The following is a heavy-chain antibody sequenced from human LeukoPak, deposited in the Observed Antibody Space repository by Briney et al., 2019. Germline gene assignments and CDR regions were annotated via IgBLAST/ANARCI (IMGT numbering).Heavy chain of an antibody. CDR3: ARESLGAADDYGGNPFDY. CDR2: INPISGGT. V-gene: IGHV1-2*02. CDR1: GYTFTGYY. D-gene: IGHD4-23*01. Sequence: GASVKVSCKASGYTFTGYYMHWVRQAPGQGLEWMGWINPISGGTNYAQKFQGRVTMTRDTSISTAYMELSRLRSDDTAVYYCARESLGAADDYGGNPFDYWGQGTLVTVSS. J-gene: IGHJ4*02.